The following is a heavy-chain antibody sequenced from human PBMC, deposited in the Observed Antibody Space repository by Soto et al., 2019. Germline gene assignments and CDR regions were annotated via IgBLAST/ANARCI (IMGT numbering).Heavy chain of an antibody. CDR1: GGSINSGGYC. CDR2: ISYGGST. Sequence: QVQLQESGPGLVKPSQTLSLTCTVSGGSINSGGYCCSWIRQHPGKVLDWIGCISYGGSTSYNPSLQSRVTISVDTAKNQFSLKLTSVTAADTAVYYCSRGILVWGQGALITVSS. J-gene: IGHJ4*02. V-gene: IGHV4-31*03. D-gene: IGHD5-18*01. CDR3: SRGILV.